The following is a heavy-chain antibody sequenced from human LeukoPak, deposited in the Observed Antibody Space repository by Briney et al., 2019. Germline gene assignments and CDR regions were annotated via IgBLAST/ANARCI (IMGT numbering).Heavy chain of an antibody. J-gene: IGHJ4*02. Sequence: SEALSLTCTVSGDSISGHYWTWIRQPPGKGLEWIGYIYYSGNTDYNPSLRSRVTISVDTSKNQFSLNLSSVTAADTAVYYCARGGYRGYDFSDYWGQGTLVTVSS. CDR1: GDSISGHY. D-gene: IGHD5-12*01. CDR2: IYYSGNT. V-gene: IGHV4-59*11. CDR3: ARGGYRGYDFSDY.